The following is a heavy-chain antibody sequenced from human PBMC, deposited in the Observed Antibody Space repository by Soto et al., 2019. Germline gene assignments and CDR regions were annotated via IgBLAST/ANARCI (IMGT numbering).Heavy chain of an antibody. CDR3: AREESSYDILTGYYYDAFDI. V-gene: IGHV4-61*01. Sequence: QVQLQESGPGLVKPSETLSLTCTVSGGSVSSGSYYWSWIRQPPGKGLEWIGYIYYSGSTNYNPSLKRRVTISVDTSKNQFSLKLSSVTAADTAVYYCAREESSYDILTGYYYDAFDIWGQGTMVTVSS. CDR2: IYYSGST. J-gene: IGHJ3*02. D-gene: IGHD3-9*01. CDR1: GGSVSSGSYY.